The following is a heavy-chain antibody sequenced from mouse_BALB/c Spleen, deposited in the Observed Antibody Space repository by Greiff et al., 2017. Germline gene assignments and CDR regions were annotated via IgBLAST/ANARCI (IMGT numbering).Heavy chain of an antibody. CDR3: ARDPGKAMDY. V-gene: IGHV2-9*02. Sequence: VQLQQSGPGLVAPSQSLSITCTVSGFSLTSYGVHWVRQPPGKGLEWLGVIWAGGSTNYNSALMSRLSISKDNSKSQVFLKMNSLQTDDTAMYYCARDPGKAMDYWGQGTSVTVPS. J-gene: IGHJ4*01. CDR1: GFSLTSYG. CDR2: IWAGGST.